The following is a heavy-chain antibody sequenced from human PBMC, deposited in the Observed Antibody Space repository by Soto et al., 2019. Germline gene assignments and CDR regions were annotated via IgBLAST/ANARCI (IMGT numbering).Heavy chain of an antibody. V-gene: IGHV3-33*01. J-gene: IGHJ4*02. CDR1: GFTFSSYG. D-gene: IGHD6-19*01. CDR2: IWYDGSNK. CDR3: ASDAGYSSGWYNVE. Sequence: PGGSLRLSCAASGFTFSSYGMHWVRQAPGKGLEWVAVIWYDGSNKYYADSVKGRFTISRDNSKNTLYLQMNSLRAEDTAVYYCASDAGYSSGWYNVEWGQGTLVTVSS.